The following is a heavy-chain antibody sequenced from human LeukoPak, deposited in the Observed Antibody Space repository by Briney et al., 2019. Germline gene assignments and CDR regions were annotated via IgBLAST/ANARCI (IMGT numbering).Heavy chain of an antibody. CDR1: GGTFSSYA. V-gene: IGHV1-69*05. Sequence: ASVKVSCKASGGTFSSYAISWVRQAPGQGLEWMGGIIPIFGTANYAQKFQGRVTMTRDMSTSTDYMELSSLRSEDTAVYYCARDNSMEDTAWWFDPWGQGTLVTVSS. J-gene: IGHJ5*02. CDR3: ARDNSMEDTAWWFDP. D-gene: IGHD1-1*01. CDR2: IIPIFGTA.